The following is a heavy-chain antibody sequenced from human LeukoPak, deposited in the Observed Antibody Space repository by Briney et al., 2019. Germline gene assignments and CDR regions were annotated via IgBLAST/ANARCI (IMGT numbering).Heavy chain of an antibody. J-gene: IGHJ3*01. Sequence: PSETLSLTCTVSGGSISSFYWNWIRQPPGKGPEWVGYVFYSGNTNYNPSLGSRVTISEDTSKNQFSLNLNPLTAADTAVYYCARGLPGRDAFDVWGQGTVVTVSS. CDR2: VFYSGNT. CDR3: ARGLPGRDAFDV. V-gene: IGHV4-59*13. CDR1: GGSISSFY. D-gene: IGHD3-16*01.